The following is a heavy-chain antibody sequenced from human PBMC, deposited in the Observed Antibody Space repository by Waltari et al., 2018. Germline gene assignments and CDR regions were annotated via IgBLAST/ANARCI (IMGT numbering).Heavy chain of an antibody. D-gene: IGHD6-19*01. V-gene: IGHV3-21*01. CDR3: ATGGWRFYLDY. Sequence: EEQLVESGGGLVKTGGSLRLSCAGSGFTFSNYNMNWVRQAPGKGLESVSSSSTTRTYTHYACSLKGQFTISSDNARTSLVLQMNSLTSEERAVYYGATGGWRFYLDYWGQGTLLTVSS. J-gene: IGHJ4*02. CDR1: GFTFSNYN. CDR2: SSTTRTYT.